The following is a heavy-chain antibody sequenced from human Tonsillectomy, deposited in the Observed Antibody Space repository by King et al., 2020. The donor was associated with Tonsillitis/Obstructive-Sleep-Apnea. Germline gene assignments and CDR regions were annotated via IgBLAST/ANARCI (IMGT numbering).Heavy chain of an antibody. Sequence: QLVQSGAEVKKPGASVKVSCKASGYTFTNYGISWVRQAPGHGREWMGWISPYNGDTNYAQKLRGRVTMTTGTSSSTAYMELRSLRSDDTAVYYCARDSMSHFYDSSAYYAFDYWGQGTLVTVSS. CDR3: ARDSMSHFYDSSAYYAFDY. CDR2: ISPYNGDT. V-gene: IGHV1-18*01. J-gene: IGHJ4*02. D-gene: IGHD3-22*01. CDR1: GYTFTNYG.